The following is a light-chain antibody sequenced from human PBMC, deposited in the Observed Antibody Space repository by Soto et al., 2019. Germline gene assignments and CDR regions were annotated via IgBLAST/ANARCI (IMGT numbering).Light chain of an antibody. CDR1: SSDVGSYNL. Sequence: QSALTQPASVSGSPGQSITISCTGTSSDVGSYNLVSWYQQHPGKAPKLMIYEGSKRPSGVSNRFSGSKSGLTASLTISGLQAEDEADYFCASYTATNTLLFGTATKVTVL. V-gene: IGLV2-14*02. CDR2: EGS. J-gene: IGLJ1*01. CDR3: ASYTATNTLL.